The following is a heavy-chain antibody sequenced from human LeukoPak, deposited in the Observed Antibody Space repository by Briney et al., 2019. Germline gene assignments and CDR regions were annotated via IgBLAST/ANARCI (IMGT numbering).Heavy chain of an antibody. CDR3: ARPVIAVTTTVGYYFDY. Sequence: GESLKISCKGSGYNFASHWLAWVRQMPGKGLEWMGIIYPGDSGTRYSPSFQGQVTISADKSTSTASLEWSSLKAADTAMYYRARPVIAVTTTVGYYFDYWGQGTPVTVSS. CDR2: IYPGDSGT. V-gene: IGHV5-51*01. D-gene: IGHD4-11*01. CDR1: GYNFASHW. J-gene: IGHJ4*02.